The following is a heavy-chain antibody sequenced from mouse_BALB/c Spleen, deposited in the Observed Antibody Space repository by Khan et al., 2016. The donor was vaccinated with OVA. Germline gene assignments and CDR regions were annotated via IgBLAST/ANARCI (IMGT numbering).Heavy chain of an antibody. CDR2: IWSAGST. J-gene: IGHJ3*01. Sequence: QVQLQQSGPGLVQPSQSLSITCTVSGFSLNNYSVHWVRQSPGKGLEWLGVIWSAGSTDYNAAFISRMTISKDNSRNQIFLRMNSRRPNDTAIYYGARRCYDYGRGSLFAYWGQGTLVTVSA. CDR1: GFSLNNYS. D-gene: IGHD2-4*01. CDR3: ARRCYDYGRGSLFAY. V-gene: IGHV2-2*02.